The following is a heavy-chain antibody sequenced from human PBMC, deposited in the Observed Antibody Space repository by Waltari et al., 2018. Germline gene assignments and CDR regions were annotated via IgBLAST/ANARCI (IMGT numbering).Heavy chain of an antibody. V-gene: IGHV1-46*01. Sequence: QVQLVQSGAEVKKPGASVKVSCKASGYTFTSYYMHWVRQAPGQGLEWMGRSNPRGGSTSYAQKFQGRVTMTRDTSTSTVYMERSSLRSEDTAVYYCARDQGELRGPDYWGQGTLVTVSS. CDR1: GYTFTSYY. CDR3: ARDQGELRGPDY. D-gene: IGHD1-26*01. CDR2: SNPRGGST. J-gene: IGHJ4*02.